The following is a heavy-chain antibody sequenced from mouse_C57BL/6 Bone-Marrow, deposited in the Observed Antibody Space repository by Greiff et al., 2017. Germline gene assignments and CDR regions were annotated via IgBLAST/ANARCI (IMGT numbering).Heavy chain of an antibody. Sequence: VMLVESGAELAKPGASVKLSCKASGYTFTSYWMHWVKQRPGQGLEWIGYINPSSGYTKYNQKFKDKATLTADKSSSTAYMQLSSLTYEDSAVYYCARYYDGYYDAMDNWGQETSVTVSS. CDR2: INPSSGYT. D-gene: IGHD2-3*01. CDR1: GYTFTSYW. V-gene: IGHV1-7*01. CDR3: ARYYDGYYDAMDN. J-gene: IGHJ4*01.